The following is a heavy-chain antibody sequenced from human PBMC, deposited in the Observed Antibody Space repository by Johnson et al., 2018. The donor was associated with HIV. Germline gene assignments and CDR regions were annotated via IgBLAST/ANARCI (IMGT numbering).Heavy chain of an antibody. D-gene: IGHD2-15*01. CDR2: IKRKVDGETT. CDR1: GFTFRDVW. CDR3: ATGDCSGGSCHAFDI. J-gene: IGHJ3*02. V-gene: IGHV3-15*01. Sequence: VQLVESGGGLVQPGGSLRLSCTASGFTFRDVWMTWVRQASGKGLEWVGRIKRKVDGETTDYAAPVEGRFTISRDDSINTVYLQMNSLKSEDTAVYYCATGDCSGGSCHAFDIWGQGTMVTVSS.